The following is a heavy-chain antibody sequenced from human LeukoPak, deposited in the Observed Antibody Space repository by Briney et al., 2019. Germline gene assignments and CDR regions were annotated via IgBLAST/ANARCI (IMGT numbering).Heavy chain of an antibody. CDR3: ARGRGYSGYDSLDY. D-gene: IGHD5-12*01. CDR1: GFTFSSYS. V-gene: IGHV3-21*01. Sequence: PGGSLRLSCAASGFTFSSYSMNWVRQAPGKGLEWVSSISSSSSYIYYADSVKGRFTISRDSAKNSLYLQMNSLRAEDTAVYYCARGRGYSGYDSLDYWGRGTLVTVSS. CDR2: ISSSSSYI. J-gene: IGHJ4*02.